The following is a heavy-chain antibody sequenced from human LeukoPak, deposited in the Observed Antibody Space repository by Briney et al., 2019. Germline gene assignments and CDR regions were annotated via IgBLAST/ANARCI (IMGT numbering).Heavy chain of an antibody. D-gene: IGHD2-8*01. V-gene: IGHV5-51*01. CDR3: ARHARYCSNGVCYVDY. J-gene: IGHJ4*02. CDR2: IYPGDSDT. Sequence: GESLKISCKGSGYSFISYWIVWVRQMPGKGLEWMGIIYPGDSDTRYSPSFQGQVTISADKSISTVYLQWSSLKASDTAMYYCARHARYCSNGVCYVDYWGQGTLVTVSS. CDR1: GYSFISYW.